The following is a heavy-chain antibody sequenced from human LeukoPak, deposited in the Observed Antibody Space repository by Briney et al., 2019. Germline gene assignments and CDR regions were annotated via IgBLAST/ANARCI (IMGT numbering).Heavy chain of an antibody. V-gene: IGHV4-34*01. Sequence: SETLSLTCAVYGGSFSGYYWSWIRQPPGKGLEWIGEINHSGSTNYNPSLKSRVTISVDTSKNQFSLKLSSVTAADTAVYYCARAITAAGTTDAFDIWGQGTMVTVSS. CDR2: INHSGST. D-gene: IGHD6-13*01. J-gene: IGHJ3*02. CDR3: ARAITAAGTTDAFDI. CDR1: GGSFSGYY.